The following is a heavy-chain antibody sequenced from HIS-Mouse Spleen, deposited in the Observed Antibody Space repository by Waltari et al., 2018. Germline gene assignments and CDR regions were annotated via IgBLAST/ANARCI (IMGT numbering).Heavy chain of an antibody. Sequence: EVQLVESGGGLVQPGGSLRLSCAASGFTFSSYWMHWVRQAPGKGLVGVSRNNSDGSSRSYADSVKGRFTISRDNAKNTLYLQMNSLRAEDTAVYYCARDGFWGYSGQLVRGGQGTLVTVSS. D-gene: IGHD6-13*01. CDR1: GFTFSSYW. V-gene: IGHV3-74*01. J-gene: IGHJ4*02. CDR2: NNSDGSSR. CDR3: ARDGFWGYSGQLVR.